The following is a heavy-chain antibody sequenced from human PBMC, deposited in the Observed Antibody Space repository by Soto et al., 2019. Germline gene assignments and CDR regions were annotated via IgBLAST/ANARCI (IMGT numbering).Heavy chain of an antibody. J-gene: IGHJ6*02. CDR3: ARDQVLRCLEWLSSPYSYYYYYGMDV. D-gene: IGHD3-3*01. V-gene: IGHV4-34*01. CDR1: GGSFSGYY. CDR2: INHSGST. Sequence: PSETVSLTYAVYGGSFSGYYWSWIRQPPGKGLEWIWEINHSGSTNYNPSLKSRVTISVDTSKNQFSMKLSSVTAADTAVYYCARDQVLRCLEWLSSPYSYYYYYGMDVWGLGTTVTV.